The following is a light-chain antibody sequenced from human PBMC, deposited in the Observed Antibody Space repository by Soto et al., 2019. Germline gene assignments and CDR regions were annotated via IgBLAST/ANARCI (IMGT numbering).Light chain of an antibody. CDR2: DIS. CDR1: HAISKY. Sequence: DIQMTQSPSTLAVSVGDRVTISCRASHAISKYLGWYLQRPGEAPRLLIYDISILETGVPSRFSGHGSGTEFTLTISSLQPDDIATYYCQQCHRYLTFGQGTKVDIK. J-gene: IGKJ1*01. CDR3: QQCHRYLT. V-gene: IGKV1-5*01.